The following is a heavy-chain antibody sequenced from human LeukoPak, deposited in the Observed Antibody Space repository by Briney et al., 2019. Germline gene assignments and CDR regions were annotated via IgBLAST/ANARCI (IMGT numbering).Heavy chain of an antibody. D-gene: IGHD2-21*01. Sequence: PGGSLRLSCAASGFTFSSYGMHWVRQAPGKGLEWVANIKQDGSEKYYVDSVKGRFTISRDNAKNSLYLQMNSLRAEDTAVYYCARDRVWYFDYWGQGTLVTVSS. CDR2: IKQDGSEK. V-gene: IGHV3-7*01. J-gene: IGHJ4*02. CDR1: GFTFSSYG. CDR3: ARDRVWYFDY.